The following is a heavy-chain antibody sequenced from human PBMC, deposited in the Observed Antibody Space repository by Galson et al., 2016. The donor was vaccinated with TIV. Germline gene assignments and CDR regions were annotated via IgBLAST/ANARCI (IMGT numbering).Heavy chain of an antibody. V-gene: IGHV4-38-2*02. CDR3: TLHIGGDFGDY. D-gene: IGHD2-21*02. Sequence: ETLSLTCTVSGYSINSHYFWAWLRQPPGKGLEWIGSFFHPGAVYYNPSLERRVTMSGDTSKNHFSLRLTSVTAADTAIYYCTLHIGGDFGDYVGQGILVTVSS. J-gene: IGHJ4*02. CDR1: GYSINSHYF. CDR2: FFHPGAV.